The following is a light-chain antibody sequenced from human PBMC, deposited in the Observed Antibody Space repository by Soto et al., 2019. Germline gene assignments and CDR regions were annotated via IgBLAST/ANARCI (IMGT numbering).Light chain of an antibody. J-gene: IGKJ1*01. CDR1: QSVSSN. V-gene: IGKV3-20*01. CDR3: QQYAISPGT. CDR2: GAS. Sequence: EIVMTQSPATLSVSPGERATLSCRASQSVSSNLAWYQQKPGQAPRLLIYGASTRATGIPDRFSGSGSGTDFTLTISRLEPEDFAVYYCQQYAISPGTFGQGTKVDIK.